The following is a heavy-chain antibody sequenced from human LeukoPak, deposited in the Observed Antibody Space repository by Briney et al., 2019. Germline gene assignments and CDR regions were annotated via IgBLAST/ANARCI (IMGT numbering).Heavy chain of an antibody. CDR1: GFTFSDYW. CDR3: ARVASYAFDI. V-gene: IGHV3-7*01. Sequence: GGSLRLSCTVSGFTFSDYWMSWVRQAPGKGLGWVANINQDGSEKYYVDSVMGRFTVSRDNDKNSLYLQVNSLRAEDRAVYYCARVASYAFDIWGQGTMVTVSS. CDR2: INQDGSEK. J-gene: IGHJ3*02. D-gene: IGHD6-6*01.